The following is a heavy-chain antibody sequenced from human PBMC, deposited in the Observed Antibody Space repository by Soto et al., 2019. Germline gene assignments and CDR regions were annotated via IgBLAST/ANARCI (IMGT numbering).Heavy chain of an antibody. CDR2: INPSGSRT. CDR3: ARDLSGVDYYYFGMDV. D-gene: IGHD3-3*01. J-gene: IGHJ6*02. V-gene: IGHV1-46*01. Sequence: ASVKVSCKASGYNFTSYYIHWVRQAPGRGLECMGIINPSGSRTNYAQKFQGRVTMTRDTSTSTVYMELSSLRSEDTAVYYCARDLSGVDYYYFGMDVWGQGTTVTVSS. CDR1: GYNFTSYY.